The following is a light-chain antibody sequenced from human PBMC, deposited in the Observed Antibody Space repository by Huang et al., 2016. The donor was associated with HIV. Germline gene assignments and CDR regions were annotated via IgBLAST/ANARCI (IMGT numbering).Light chain of an antibody. V-gene: IGKV3-15*01. J-gene: IGKJ1*01. Sequence: EIVMTQSPATLSVSPGARATLSCRASQSVSRNLALYQQKPGQAPRLLIYGSSTRATGVPARFSGSGSGTEFTLTISSLQSEDFAVYYCQQYNNWPSGTFGQGTKVEIK. CDR2: GSS. CDR3: QQYNNWPSGT. CDR1: QSVSRN.